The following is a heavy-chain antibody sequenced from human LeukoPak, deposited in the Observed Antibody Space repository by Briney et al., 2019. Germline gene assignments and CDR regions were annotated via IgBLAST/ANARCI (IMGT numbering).Heavy chain of an antibody. D-gene: IGHD2-2*01. CDR3: ARGVCSSTSCYRFSDAGLFDY. CDR2: IYHSGST. CDR1: GGSISSGGYY. V-gene: IGHV4-30-2*01. J-gene: IGHJ4*02. Sequence: SQTLSLTCTVSGGSISSGGYYWSWIRQPPGKGLEWIGYIYHSGSTYYNPSLKSRVTISVDRSKNQFSLKLSSVTAADTAVYYCARGVCSSTSCYRFSDAGLFDYWGQGTLVTVSS.